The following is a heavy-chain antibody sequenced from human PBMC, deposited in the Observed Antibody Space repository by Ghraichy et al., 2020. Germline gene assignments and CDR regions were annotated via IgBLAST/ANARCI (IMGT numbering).Heavy chain of an antibody. D-gene: IGHD3-16*02. Sequence: GESLRLSCTGSGFTFNNYELNWVRQAPGKGLEWLSYISASGQTTYHADSVKGRFTVSRDNARVSLYLQLFNLLVEDTATYYCAGLGRPPGGRYYGMDVWGQGTTVIVSS. V-gene: IGHV3-48*03. J-gene: IGHJ6*02. CDR2: ISASGQTT. CDR3: AGLGRPPGGRYYGMDV. CDR1: GFTFNNYE.